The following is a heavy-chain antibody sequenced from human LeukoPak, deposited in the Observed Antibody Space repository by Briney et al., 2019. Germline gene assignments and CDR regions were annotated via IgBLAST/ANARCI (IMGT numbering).Heavy chain of an antibody. CDR1: GGSFSGYY. Sequence: KPSETLSLTCAVYGGSFSGYYWSWIRQPPGKGLEWIGEINHSGSTNYNPSLKSRVTISVDTSKNQFSLKLSSVTAADTAVYYCARGRYYYGSGSYSPYYYYMDVWGKGTTVTVSS. CDR3: ARGRYYYGSGSYSPYYYYMDV. CDR2: INHSGST. V-gene: IGHV4-34*01. J-gene: IGHJ6*03. D-gene: IGHD3-10*01.